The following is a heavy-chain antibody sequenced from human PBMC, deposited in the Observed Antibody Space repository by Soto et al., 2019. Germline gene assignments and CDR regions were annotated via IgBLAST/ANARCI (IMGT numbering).Heavy chain of an antibody. D-gene: IGHD5-12*01. CDR3: AKQSEYNYYYYMDV. Sequence: EVQLLESGGGLVQPGGSLRLSCAASGFTFSSYAMTWVRQAPGKGLEWVSSLSGAGGGTFYADSVKGPFTFSRDNSNNTLYLQMNSLRAEDTAIYYCAKQSEYNYYYYMDVWGKGTTVTVSS. CDR2: LSGAGGGT. J-gene: IGHJ6*03. CDR1: GFTFSSYA. V-gene: IGHV3-23*01.